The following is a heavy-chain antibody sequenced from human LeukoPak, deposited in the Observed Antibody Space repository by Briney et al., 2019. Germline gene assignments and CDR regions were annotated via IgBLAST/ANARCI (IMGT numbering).Heavy chain of an antibody. CDR1: GFTFSSYW. Sequence: GGSLRLSCAASGFTFSSYWMHWVRQAPGEGLVWVSRINSDGYSIGYADSVKGRFTISRDNAKNTLPLQVNSLRAEDTAVYYCARLGDSSGYYDYWGQGTLVTVSS. CDR3: ARLGDSSGYYDY. CDR2: INSDGYSI. D-gene: IGHD3-22*01. V-gene: IGHV3-74*01. J-gene: IGHJ4*02.